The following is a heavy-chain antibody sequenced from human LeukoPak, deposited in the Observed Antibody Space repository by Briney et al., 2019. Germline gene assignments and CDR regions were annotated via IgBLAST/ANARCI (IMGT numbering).Heavy chain of an antibody. J-gene: IGHJ1*01. D-gene: IGHD3-22*01. CDR1: GGSISSSNW. CDR3: ARLGLYDSSGYYYV. Sequence: SGTLSLTCAVSGGSISSSNWWSWVRQPPGMGLEWIGDIFHDGTTNFNPSLKSRLTISIDKSKNQFSLKLSSVTAADTAVYFCARLGLYDSSGYYYVWGQGTLVTVSS. V-gene: IGHV4-4*02. CDR2: IFHDGTT.